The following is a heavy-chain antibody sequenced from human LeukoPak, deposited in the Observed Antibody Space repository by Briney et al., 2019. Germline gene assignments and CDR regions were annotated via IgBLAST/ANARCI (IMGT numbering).Heavy chain of an antibody. D-gene: IGHD5-18*01. CDR2: FSYTGST. CDR3: ARALNENSYAFDS. CDR1: GXSISSGEYY. Sequence: PSQTLSLTCTVSGXSISSGEYYWSWIRQPPGKGLDWIGYFSYTGSTYYNPSLKSRVSISVDTSKNQFSLKLMSVTAADTAVYHCARALNENSYAFDSWGQGTLVTVSS. V-gene: IGHV4-30-4*01. J-gene: IGHJ4*02.